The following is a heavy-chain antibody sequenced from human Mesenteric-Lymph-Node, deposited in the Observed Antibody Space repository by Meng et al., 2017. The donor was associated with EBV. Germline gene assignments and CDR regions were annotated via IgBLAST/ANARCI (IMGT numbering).Heavy chain of an antibody. CDR1: GDSVRSRSYY. V-gene: IGHV4-61*01. Sequence: VLPPGSGPAPAALSETRSLACSASGDSVRSRSYYWVWIRQPRGKGMEWIGYIDYSGTTTYKPSLKSRVTMSLDTSKNQFSLRLNSVTAADTAVYYCAREAVGATVDHWGQGTLVTVSS. D-gene: IGHD1-26*01. CDR3: AREAVGATVDH. CDR2: IDYSGTT. J-gene: IGHJ4*02.